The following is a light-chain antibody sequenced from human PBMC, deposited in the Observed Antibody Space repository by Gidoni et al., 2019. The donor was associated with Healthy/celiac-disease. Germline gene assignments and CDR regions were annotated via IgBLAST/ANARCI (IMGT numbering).Light chain of an antibody. CDR2: EVS. CDR3: SSYAGSNNFGV. Sequence: QSALTQPPSASGSPGQSVTISCTGTSSDVGGYNYVSWYQHHPGKAPKRMIYEVSKRPSGVPDRFFGSKSGNTASLTVSGLQAEDEADYYCSSYAGSNNFGVFGGGTKLTVL. CDR1: SSDVGGYNY. J-gene: IGLJ2*01. V-gene: IGLV2-8*01.